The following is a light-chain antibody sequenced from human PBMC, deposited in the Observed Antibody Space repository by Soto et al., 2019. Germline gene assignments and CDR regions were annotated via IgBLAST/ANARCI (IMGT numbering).Light chain of an antibody. CDR2: EGS. CDR1: SSDVGGYNL. Sequence: QSALTQPPSASGSPGQSVTISCTGTSSDVGGYNLVSWYQQHPGKAPKLMIYEGSKRPSGVSNRFSGSKSGNTASLTISGLQAEDEAGYYCCSYAGSSTWVFGGGTKLTVL. V-gene: IGLV2-23*01. CDR3: CSYAGSSTWV. J-gene: IGLJ3*02.